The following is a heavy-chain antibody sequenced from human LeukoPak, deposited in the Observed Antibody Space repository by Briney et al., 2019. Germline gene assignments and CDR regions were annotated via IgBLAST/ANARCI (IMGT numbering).Heavy chain of an antibody. CDR2: IIPIFGTA. CDR1: GYTFTSYA. D-gene: IGHD1-26*01. V-gene: IGHV1-69*05. Sequence: ASVKVSCKASGYTFTSYAISWVRQAPGQGLEWMGGIIPIFGTANYAQKFQGRVTITTDESTSTAYMELSSLRSEDTAVYYCARGMGATQEDDFDYWGQGTLVTVSS. CDR3: ARGMGATQEDDFDY. J-gene: IGHJ4*02.